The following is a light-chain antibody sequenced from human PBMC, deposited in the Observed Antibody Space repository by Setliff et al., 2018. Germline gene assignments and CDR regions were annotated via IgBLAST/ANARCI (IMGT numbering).Light chain of an antibody. J-gene: IGLJ1*01. CDR2: DVS. V-gene: IGLV2-14*03. CDR1: SSDVGAYDL. CDR3: SAYTSSSTYV. Sequence: QSVLTQPASVSGSPGQSITIPCSGTSSDVGAYDLVSWYKQHPGKAPKLIISDVSNRPSGVSNRFSGSKSGNTASLTISGLQAEDEADYYCSAYTSSSTYVFGTGTKVT.